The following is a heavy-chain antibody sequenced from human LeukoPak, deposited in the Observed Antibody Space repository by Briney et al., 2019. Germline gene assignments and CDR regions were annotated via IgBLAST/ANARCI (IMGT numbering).Heavy chain of an antibody. D-gene: IGHD2-2*01. CDR3: ARENIVVVPAAIRYFDY. J-gene: IGHJ4*02. CDR1: GGTFSSYA. Sequence: SVKVSCKASGGTFSSYAISWVRQAPGQGLEWMGGIIPIFGTANYAQKFQGRVTITTDESTSTAYMELSSLRSEDTAVNYCARENIVVVPAAIRYFDYWGQGTLVTVSS. V-gene: IGHV1-69*05. CDR2: IIPIFGTA.